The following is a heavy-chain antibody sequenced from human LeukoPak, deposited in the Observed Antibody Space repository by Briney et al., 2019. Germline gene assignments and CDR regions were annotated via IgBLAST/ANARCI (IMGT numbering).Heavy chain of an antibody. D-gene: IGHD3-3*01. CDR3: ARDMSDETYYDFWSGYYRYYGMDV. V-gene: IGHV1-18*01. J-gene: IGHJ6*02. Sequence: ASVKVSCKASGYTFTSYGISWVRQAPGQGLEWMGWISAYNGNTNYAQKLQGRVTMTTDTSTSTAYMELRSLSSDDTAVYYCARDMSDETYYDFWSGYYRYYGMDVWGQGTTVTVSS. CDR2: ISAYNGNT. CDR1: GYTFTSYG.